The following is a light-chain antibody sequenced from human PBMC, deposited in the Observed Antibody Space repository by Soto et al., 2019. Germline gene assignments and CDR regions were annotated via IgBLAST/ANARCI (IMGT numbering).Light chain of an antibody. CDR2: LNSDGSH. J-gene: IGLJ7*01. CDR1: SWHSSYA. V-gene: IGLV4-69*01. CDR3: QTWGTGPAV. Sequence: QLVLTQSPSASASLGASVKLTCTLSSWHSSYAIAWHQQQPEKGPRYLMKLNSDGSHSKGDGIPDRFSGSSSGAERYLTISSLQSEDEADYYCQTWGTGPAVFGGGTQLTVL.